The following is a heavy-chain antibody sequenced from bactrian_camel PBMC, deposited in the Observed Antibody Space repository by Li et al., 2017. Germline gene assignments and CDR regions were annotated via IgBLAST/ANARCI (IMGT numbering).Heavy chain of an antibody. CDR3: VKALGGGNYYTGEYNY. J-gene: IGHJ4*01. V-gene: IGHV3S55*01. D-gene: IGHD2*01. CDR1: GFTFDDSD. CDR2: ILVNGTT. Sequence: HVQLVESGGGSVQAGETLRLSCTASGFTFDDSDMGWYHQGPGNLCELIAVILVNGTTRYADSVKGRFAISRDNAKNMLYLQMNNLKSGDTALYYCVKALGGGNYYTGEYNYWGQGTQVTVS.